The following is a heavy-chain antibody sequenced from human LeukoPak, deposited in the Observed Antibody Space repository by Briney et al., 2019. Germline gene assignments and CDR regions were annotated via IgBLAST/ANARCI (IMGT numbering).Heavy chain of an antibody. CDR2: ISGSGGST. CDR1: GFTFSSYA. V-gene: IGHV3-23*01. Sequence: GGSLRLSCAASGFTFSSYAMRWVRQAPGKGLEWVSGISGSGGSTYYADSVKGRFTISRDNSKNTLYLQMNSLRAEDTAVYYCAKKRVAVAGTHYFDYWGQGTLVTVSS. D-gene: IGHD6-19*01. J-gene: IGHJ4*02. CDR3: AKKRVAVAGTHYFDY.